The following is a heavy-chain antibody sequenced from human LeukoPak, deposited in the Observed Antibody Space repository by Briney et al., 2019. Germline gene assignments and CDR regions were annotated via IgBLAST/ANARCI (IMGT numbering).Heavy chain of an antibody. J-gene: IGHJ6*03. CDR3: ARALHYYYYMDV. Sequence: VASVKVSCKASGYTFTGYYMHWVRRAPGQGLEWMGWINPNSGGTSYAQKFQGRVTMTRDMSTSTVYMELSSLRSEDTAVYYCARALHYYYYMDVWGKGTTVTVSS. CDR1: GYTFTGYY. CDR2: INPNSGGT. V-gene: IGHV1-2*02.